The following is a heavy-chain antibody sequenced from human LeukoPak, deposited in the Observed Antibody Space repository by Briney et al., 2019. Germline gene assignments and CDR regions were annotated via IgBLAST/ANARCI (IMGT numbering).Heavy chain of an antibody. J-gene: IGHJ6*03. CDR3: ARENSAAIYYYYYMDV. V-gene: IGHV1-46*01. Sequence: ASVKLSCKASGYTFTSYYMHWVRQAPGQGLEWMGIINPSGGSTSYAQKFQGRVTMTRDMSTSTVYMELSSLRSEDTAVYYCARENSAAIYYYYYMDVWGKGTTVTVSS. CDR2: INPSGGST. CDR1: GYTFTSYY.